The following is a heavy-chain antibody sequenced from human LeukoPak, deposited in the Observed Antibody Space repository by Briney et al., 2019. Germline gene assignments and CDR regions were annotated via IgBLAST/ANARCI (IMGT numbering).Heavy chain of an antibody. Sequence: PGGSLRLSCAASGFTFSNYAMRWVRQAPGKGLEWVSGISGSGDSTYYADSVKGRFTISRDNSKNTAYLQMNSLKTEDTAVYYCTRHAGIVGATTYSDYWGQGTLVTVSS. CDR1: GFTFSNYA. CDR3: TRHAGIVGATTYSDY. J-gene: IGHJ4*02. CDR2: ISGSGDST. V-gene: IGHV3-23*01. D-gene: IGHD1-26*01.